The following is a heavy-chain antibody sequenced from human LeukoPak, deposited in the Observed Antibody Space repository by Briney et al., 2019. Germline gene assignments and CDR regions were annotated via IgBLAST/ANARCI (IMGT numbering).Heavy chain of an antibody. D-gene: IGHD6-13*01. Sequence: PRGSLRLSRAASGFTFSSYWMSWVRQATGKGLEWVANIKQDGSEKYYVDSVKGRFTIPRDNAKNSLYLQMNSLRAEDTAVYYCARGRSSSGYWGQGTLVTVSS. CDR3: ARGRSSSGY. CDR1: GFTFSSYW. J-gene: IGHJ4*02. CDR2: IKQDGSEK. V-gene: IGHV3-7*01.